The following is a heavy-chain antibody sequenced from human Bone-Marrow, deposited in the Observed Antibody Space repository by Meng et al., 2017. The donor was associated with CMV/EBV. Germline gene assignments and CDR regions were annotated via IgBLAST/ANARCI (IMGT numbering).Heavy chain of an antibody. CDR3: ARDHNWNYDPPSQFYGMDV. Sequence: ASVKVSCKASGYIFTSYDINWVRQAPGQGLEWVGWVSVYKGDTKYAEKVEGRVTLTADTSASTAYLELRSLRSDDTAIYYCARDHNWNYDPPSQFYGMDVWGQGTTVTVSS. CDR1: GYIFTSYD. J-gene: IGHJ6*02. V-gene: IGHV1-18*01. D-gene: IGHD1-1*01. CDR2: VSVYKGDT.